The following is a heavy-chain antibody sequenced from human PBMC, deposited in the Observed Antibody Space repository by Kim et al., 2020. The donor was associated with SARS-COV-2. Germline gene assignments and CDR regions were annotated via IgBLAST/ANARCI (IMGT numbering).Heavy chain of an antibody. V-gene: IGHV3-74*01. CDR3: AKQTYRAYGMDV. Sequence: GGSLRLSCAASEFTFSNYWMHWVRQAPGKGLVWVSRINSDGSTTNYADSVKGRFAVSRDNAKNTLYLQMHSLRAEDTAVYYCAKQTYRAYGMDVWCQGT. CDR2: INSDGSTT. CDR1: EFTFSNYW. D-gene: IGHD1-26*01. J-gene: IGHJ6*02.